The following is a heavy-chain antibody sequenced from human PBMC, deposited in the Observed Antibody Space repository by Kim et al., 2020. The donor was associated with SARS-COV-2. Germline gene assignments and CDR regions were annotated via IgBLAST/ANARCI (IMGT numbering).Heavy chain of an antibody. CDR2: INVGNGNT. V-gene: IGHV1-3*01. J-gene: IGHJ4*02. D-gene: IGHD2-15*01. Sequence: ASVKVSCKASGYTFSSYAIHWVRQAPGQRLEWMGWINVGNGNTKYSQKFQGRVIITTNTSASTAYMELSSLRSEDTAVHYCARDCLGGRCYSRLDYWGQGTLVTVSS. CDR1: GYTFSSYA. CDR3: ARDCLGGRCYSRLDY.